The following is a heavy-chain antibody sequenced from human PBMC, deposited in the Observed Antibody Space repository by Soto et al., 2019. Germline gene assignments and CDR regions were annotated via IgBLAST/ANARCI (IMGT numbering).Heavy chain of an antibody. Sequence: SETLSLTCTVSGGSISSYYWSWIRQPPGKGLEWIGYIYYSGSTNYNPSLKSRVTISVDTSKNQFSLKLSSVTAADTAVYYCARVSTRGYSYGPFDLWGRGTLFTVSS. CDR2: IYYSGST. J-gene: IGHJ2*01. CDR3: ARVSTRGYSYGPFDL. D-gene: IGHD5-18*01. CDR1: GGSISSYY. V-gene: IGHV4-59*01.